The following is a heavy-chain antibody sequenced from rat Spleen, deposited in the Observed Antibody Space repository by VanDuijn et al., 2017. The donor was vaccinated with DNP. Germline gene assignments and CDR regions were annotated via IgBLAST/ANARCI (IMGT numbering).Heavy chain of an antibody. Sequence: EVQLVESGGDLVQPGRSLKLSCVVSRFTFNNYWMTWIRQVPGKGLEWVASIRCSGGNTYYPDSVKGRFTISRDVAKNTLYLQMNSLRYEDKATYYCAIYFYSGDNWFGYWGQGTLVTVSS. D-gene: IGHD1-1*01. V-gene: IGHV5-31*01. CDR3: AIYFYSGDNWFGY. CDR2: IRCSGGNT. CDR1: RFTFNNYW. J-gene: IGHJ3*01.